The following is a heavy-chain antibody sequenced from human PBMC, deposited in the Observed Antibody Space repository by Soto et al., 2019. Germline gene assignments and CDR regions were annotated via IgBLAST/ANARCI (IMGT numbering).Heavy chain of an antibody. D-gene: IGHD2-15*01. CDR1: GGSISSGGYY. J-gene: IGHJ6*02. Sequence: QVQLQESGPGLVKPSQTLSLTCTVSGGSISSGGYYWSWIRQHPGKGLEWFGYIYYSGSTYYNPSLKSLVTISVDTSKNQFSLQLSSVTAADTAVYYCARDACSGGSCYSNYYYGMDVWGQGTTVTVSS. V-gene: IGHV4-31*01. CDR2: IYYSGST. CDR3: ARDACSGGSCYSNYYYGMDV.